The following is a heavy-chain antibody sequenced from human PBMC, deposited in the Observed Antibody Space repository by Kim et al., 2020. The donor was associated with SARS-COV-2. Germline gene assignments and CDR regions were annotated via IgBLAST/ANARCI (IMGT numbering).Heavy chain of an antibody. CDR1: GGSISSGGYY. CDR2: IYYSGST. V-gene: IGHV4-31*03. Sequence: SETLSLTCTVSGGSISSGGYYWSWIRQHPGKGLEWIGYIYYSGSTYSNPSLKSRAIISVDTSKNQYSLKLSSVTAADTAVYYCAREGMVRGVSRMDVWG. CDR3: AREGMVRGVSRMDV. J-gene: IGHJ6*02. D-gene: IGHD3-10*01.